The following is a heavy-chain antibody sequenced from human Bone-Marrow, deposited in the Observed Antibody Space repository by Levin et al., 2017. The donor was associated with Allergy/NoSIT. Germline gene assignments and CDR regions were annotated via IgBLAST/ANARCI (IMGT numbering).Heavy chain of an antibody. CDR2: ISYDGSNE. Sequence: SCAAPEFTLSTYVMHWVRQAPGKGLEWVAVISYDGSNEYYADSVKGRFTISRDNSKNTLYLQMNSLRPEDTAVYYCAKAGGSWQDHDAFDMWGQGTMVTVSS. V-gene: IGHV3-30*18. D-gene: IGHD6-13*01. CDR1: EFTLSTYV. J-gene: IGHJ3*02. CDR3: AKAGGSWQDHDAFDM.